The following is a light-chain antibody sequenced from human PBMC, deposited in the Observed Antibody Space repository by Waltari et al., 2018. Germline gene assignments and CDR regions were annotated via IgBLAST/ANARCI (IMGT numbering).Light chain of an antibody. Sequence: EIVLTQSPGTLSLSPGEGATLSCRASQSVSSSYLAWYQQKPGQAPRLLIYGSSSRATGIPDRFSGSGSGTDFTLTISRLEPEEFAVYYCQQYVSSPPWTFGQGTKLEIK. CDR3: QQYVSSPPWT. J-gene: IGKJ2*02. CDR1: QSVSSSY. V-gene: IGKV3-20*01. CDR2: GSS.